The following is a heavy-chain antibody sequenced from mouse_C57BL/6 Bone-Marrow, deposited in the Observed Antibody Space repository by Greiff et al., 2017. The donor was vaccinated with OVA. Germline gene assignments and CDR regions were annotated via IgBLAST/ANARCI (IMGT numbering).Heavy chain of an antibody. Sequence: EVQGVESGGGLVQPGGSLKLSCAASGFTFSDYYMYWVRQTPEKRLEWVAYISNGGGSTYYPDTVKGRFTISRDNAKNTLYLQMSRLKSEDTAMYYCARHSNYPYYYAMDYWGQGTSVTVSS. J-gene: IGHJ4*01. CDR1: GFTFSDYY. V-gene: IGHV5-12*01. CDR2: ISNGGGST. D-gene: IGHD2-5*01. CDR3: ARHSNYPYYYAMDY.